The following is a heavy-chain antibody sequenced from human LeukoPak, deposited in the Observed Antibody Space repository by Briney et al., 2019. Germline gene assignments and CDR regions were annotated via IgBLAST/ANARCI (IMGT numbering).Heavy chain of an antibody. V-gene: IGHV4-4*07. CDR1: GGSISSYY. J-gene: IGHJ3*02. Sequence: SETLSLTCTVSGGSISSYYWSWIRQPAGKGLEWIGRIYTSGSTNYNPSLKSRVTMSVDTSKNQFSLKLSSVTAADTAVYYCARPLSTSGYYYDAFDIWGQGTMVTVSS. CDR2: IYTSGST. D-gene: IGHD3-22*01. CDR3: ARPLSTSGYYYDAFDI.